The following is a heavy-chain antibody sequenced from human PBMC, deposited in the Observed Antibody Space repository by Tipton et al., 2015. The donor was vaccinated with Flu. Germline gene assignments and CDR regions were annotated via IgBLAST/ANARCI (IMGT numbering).Heavy chain of an antibody. Sequence: GLVKPSETLSLTCTVSGGSISNYYWSWIRQPPGKGLEWIGYIYSSGSTNYSPSLKSRVTMSVDTSKNQFSLKVSSVTAADTAVYYCARHSSSARGWFDPWGQGTLVTVSS. D-gene: IGHD3-10*01. CDR1: GGSISNYY. J-gene: IGHJ5*02. CDR3: ARHSSSARGWFDP. CDR2: IYSSGST. V-gene: IGHV4-59*08.